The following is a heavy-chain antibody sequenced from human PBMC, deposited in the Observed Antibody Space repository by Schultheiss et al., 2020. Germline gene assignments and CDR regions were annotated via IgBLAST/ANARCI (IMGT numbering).Heavy chain of an antibody. CDR2: ISSSSSTI. J-gene: IGHJ6*03. V-gene: IGHV3-48*01. CDR1: GFTFSSYS. Sequence: GGSLRLSCAASGFTFSSYSMNWVRQAPGKGLEWVSLISSSSSTIYYADSVKGRFTISRDNSKNTLYLQMISLRAEDTAVYYCARGDQLLSDYYYYYIDVWGKGTTVTVSS. CDR3: ARGDQLLSDYYYYYIDV. D-gene: IGHD2-2*01.